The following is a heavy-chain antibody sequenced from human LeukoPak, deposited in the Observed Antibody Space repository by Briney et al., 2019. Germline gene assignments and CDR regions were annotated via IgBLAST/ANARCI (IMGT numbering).Heavy chain of an antibody. V-gene: IGHV3-48*03. CDR2: ISSSGSTI. CDR3: AELGITMIGGV. CDR1: GFTFDDHG. D-gene: IGHD3-10*02. Sequence: GGSLRLSCAASGFTFDDHGMSWVRQAPGKGLEWVSYISSSGSTIYYADSVKGRFTISRDNAKNSLYLQMNSLRAEDTAVYYCAELGITMIGGVWGKGTTVTISS. J-gene: IGHJ6*04.